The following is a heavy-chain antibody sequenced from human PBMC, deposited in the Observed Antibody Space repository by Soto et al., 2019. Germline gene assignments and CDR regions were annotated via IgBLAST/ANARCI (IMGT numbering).Heavy chain of an antibody. Sequence: EVQLVESGGGLVKPGGSLRLSCAASGFTFSNAWMNWVRQAPGKGLEWVGRIKSKTDGGTTDYAAPVKGRFTISRDDSKNTLYLQMNSLKTEDTAVYYCTTDHAATVTTRGFDYWGQGTLVTVSS. CDR3: TTDHAATVTTRGFDY. J-gene: IGHJ4*02. D-gene: IGHD4-17*01. CDR2: IKSKTDGGTT. CDR1: GFTFSNAW. V-gene: IGHV3-15*07.